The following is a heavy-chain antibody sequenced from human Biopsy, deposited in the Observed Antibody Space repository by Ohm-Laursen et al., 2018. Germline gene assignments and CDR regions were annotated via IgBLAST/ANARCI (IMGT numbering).Heavy chain of an antibody. V-gene: IGHV4-59*01. Sequence: TLSLTCTVSGGSISSDYWSWIRQTPGKGLEWIGYIYYSGSTNYNPSLKSRVTISVDTSKNQFSLKLNPVTAADTAVYYCARATNSTGWPYYYCYGMDVWGQGTTVTVSS. CDR2: IYYSGST. D-gene: IGHD2/OR15-2a*01. J-gene: IGHJ6*02. CDR3: ARATNSTGWPYYYCYGMDV. CDR1: GGSISSDY.